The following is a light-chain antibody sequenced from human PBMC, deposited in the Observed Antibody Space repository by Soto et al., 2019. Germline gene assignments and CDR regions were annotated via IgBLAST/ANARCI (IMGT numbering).Light chain of an antibody. Sequence: QAVVTQPPSVSGAPGQRVTISCTGSSSNIGAGYDVHWYQQLPGTAPKLLIYGNSNRPSGVPDRFSGSKSGTSASLAITGLQAEDEADYYCQSYDSRLSGSVFGGGTKLNVL. CDR2: GNS. J-gene: IGLJ3*02. CDR3: QSYDSRLSGSV. V-gene: IGLV1-40*01. CDR1: SSNIGAGYD.